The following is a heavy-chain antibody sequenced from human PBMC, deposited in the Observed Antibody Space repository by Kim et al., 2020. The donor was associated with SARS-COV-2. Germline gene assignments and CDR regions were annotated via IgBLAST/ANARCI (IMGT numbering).Heavy chain of an antibody. Sequence: SETLSLTCAVYGGSFSGYYWSWIRQPPGKGLEWIGEINHSGSTNYNPSLKSRVTISVDTSKNQFSLKLSSVTAADTAVYYCAREESWGLDYWGQGTLVTVSS. CDR2: INHSGST. CDR1: GGSFSGYY. CDR3: AREESWGLDY. V-gene: IGHV4-34*01. D-gene: IGHD7-27*01. J-gene: IGHJ4*02.